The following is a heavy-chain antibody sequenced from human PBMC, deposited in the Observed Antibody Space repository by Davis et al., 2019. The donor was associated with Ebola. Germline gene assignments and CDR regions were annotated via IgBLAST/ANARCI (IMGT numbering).Heavy chain of an antibody. Sequence: GESLKISCKGYGYSFTSNWIVWVRQMPGKGLEWMGDIYPSDSDTRYSPSFQGQVTISADKSISTAYLQWSSLKASDTAMYYCARLGYGDSYGFGSFYNYFDYWGQGTLVTVSS. J-gene: IGHJ4*02. CDR1: GYSFTSNW. CDR2: IYPSDSDT. V-gene: IGHV5-51*01. D-gene: IGHD5-18*01. CDR3: ARLGYGDSYGFGSFYNYFDY.